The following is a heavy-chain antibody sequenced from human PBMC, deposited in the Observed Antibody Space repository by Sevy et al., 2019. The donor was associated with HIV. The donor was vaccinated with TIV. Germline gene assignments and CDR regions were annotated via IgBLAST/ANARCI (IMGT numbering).Heavy chain of an antibody. CDR2: ISGSGGRT. CDR3: ANLGTSYYESSSYYYQAPFDY. Sequence: GGSLRLSCAASGFTFSSSGMHWVRQAPGKGLEWVSGISGSGGRTYYADSVKGRFTISRDNSKNTLYLQMKSLRAEDTAVYYCANLGTSYYESSSYYYQAPFDYWGQGTLVTVSS. D-gene: IGHD3-22*01. J-gene: IGHJ4*02. V-gene: IGHV3-23*01. CDR1: GFTFSSSG.